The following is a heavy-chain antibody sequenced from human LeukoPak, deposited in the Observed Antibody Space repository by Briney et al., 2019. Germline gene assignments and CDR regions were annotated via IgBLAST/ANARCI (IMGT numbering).Heavy chain of an antibody. CDR3: ASTQNWFDP. CDR1: GFTFSSYS. J-gene: IGHJ5*02. Sequence: GSLRLSCAASGFTFSSYSMSWVRQAPGKGLEWVSGISGSGGNTYYADSVKGRFTISRDNSKNTLYLQMNSLRAEGTAVYYCASTQNWFDPWGQGTLVTVSS. D-gene: IGHD2-2*01. CDR2: ISGSGGNT. V-gene: IGHV3-23*01.